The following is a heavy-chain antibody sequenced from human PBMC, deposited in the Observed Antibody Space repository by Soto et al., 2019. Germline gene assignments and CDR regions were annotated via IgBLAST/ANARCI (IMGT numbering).Heavy chain of an antibody. J-gene: IGHJ6*02. CDR3: AKDRGGDYVWGSYRYTPYYYYGMDV. CDR1: GFTFDDYA. CDR2: ISWNSGSI. V-gene: IGHV3-9*01. Sequence: GGSLRLSCAASGFTFDDYAMHWVRQAPGKGLEWVSGISWNSGSIGYADSVKGRFTISRDNAKNSLYLQMNSLRAEDTALYYCAKDRGGDYVWGSYRYTPYYYYGMDVWGQGTTVTVSS. D-gene: IGHD3-16*02.